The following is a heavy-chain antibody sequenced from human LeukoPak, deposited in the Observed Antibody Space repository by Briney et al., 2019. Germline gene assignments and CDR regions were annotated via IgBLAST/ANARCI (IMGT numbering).Heavy chain of an antibody. V-gene: IGHV3-21*01. CDR2: ISSSSSYI. Sequence: PGGSLRLSCAASGFTFSSYSMNWVRQAPGKGLAWVSSISSSSSYIYYADSVKGRFTISRDNAKNSLYLQMNSLIAEDTAVYYCARALDSSGYYFSPGAFDIWGQGTMVTVSS. J-gene: IGHJ3*02. D-gene: IGHD3-22*01. CDR3: ARALDSSGYYFSPGAFDI. CDR1: GFTFSSYS.